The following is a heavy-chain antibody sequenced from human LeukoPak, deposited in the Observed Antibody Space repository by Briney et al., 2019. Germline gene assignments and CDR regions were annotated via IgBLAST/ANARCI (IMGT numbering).Heavy chain of an antibody. Sequence: SQTLSLTCTVSGGSISSGGYYWSWIRQHPGKGLEWIGYIYYSGSTYYNPSLKSRVTISVDTSKNQFSLKLSAVTAADTAVYYCAREIYDILTGYPYYFDYWGQGPLVTVSS. V-gene: IGHV4-31*03. D-gene: IGHD3-9*01. CDR3: AREIYDILTGYPYYFDY. J-gene: IGHJ4*02. CDR1: GGSISSGGYY. CDR2: IYYSGST.